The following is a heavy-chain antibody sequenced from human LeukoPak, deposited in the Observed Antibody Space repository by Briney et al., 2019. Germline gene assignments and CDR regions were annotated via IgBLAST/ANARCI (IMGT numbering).Heavy chain of an antibody. V-gene: IGHV1-8*03. CDR3: ARDLFGGSWYVRGNWFDP. J-gene: IGHJ5*02. CDR2: MNPNSGNT. CDR1: GYTFTSYD. Sequence: ASVKVSCKASGYTFTSYDINWVRQATGQGLEWMGWMNPNSGNTGYAQKFQGRVTITRNTSISTAYMELSSLRSEDTAVYYCARDLFGGSWYVRGNWFDPWGQGTLVTVSS. D-gene: IGHD6-13*01.